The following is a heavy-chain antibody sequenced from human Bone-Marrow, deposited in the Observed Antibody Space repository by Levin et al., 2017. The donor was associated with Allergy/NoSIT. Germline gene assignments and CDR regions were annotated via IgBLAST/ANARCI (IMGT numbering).Heavy chain of an antibody. Sequence: GGSLRLSCAASGFTFSSYEMNWVRQAPGKGLEWVSYISSSGSTIYYADSVKGRFTISRDNAKNSLYLQMNSLRAEDTAVYYCARDESDSSSSQYYYYGMDVWGQGTTVTVSS. CDR2: ISSSGSTI. J-gene: IGHJ6*02. V-gene: IGHV3-48*03. D-gene: IGHD6-6*01. CDR3: ARDESDSSSSQYYYYGMDV. CDR1: GFTFSSYE.